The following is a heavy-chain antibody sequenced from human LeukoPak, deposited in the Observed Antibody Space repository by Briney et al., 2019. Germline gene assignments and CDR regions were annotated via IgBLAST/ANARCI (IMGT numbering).Heavy chain of an antibody. J-gene: IGHJ4*02. CDR3: ARGRGYSYGFANDC. D-gene: IGHD5-18*01. V-gene: IGHV3-48*01. CDR1: GFTFSSYS. CDR2: ISSSSSTI. Sequence: GGSLRLSCAASGFTFSSYSMNWVRQAPGKGLEWVSYISSSSSTIYYADSVKGRFTISRDNAKNSLYLQMNSLRAEDTAVYYCARGRGYSYGFANDCWGQGTLVTVSS.